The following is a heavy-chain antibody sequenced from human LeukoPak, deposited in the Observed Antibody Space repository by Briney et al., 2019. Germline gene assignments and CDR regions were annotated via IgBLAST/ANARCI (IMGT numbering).Heavy chain of an antibody. Sequence: GGSLRLSCAASGFTGSSNYMSWVRQAPGKGLEWVSVIYSGGSTYYADSVKGRFTISRDNSKNTLYLQMNSLRAEDTAVYYCARVGVVPAALYYFDYWGQGTLVTVSS. CDR1: GFTGSSNY. J-gene: IGHJ4*02. D-gene: IGHD2-2*01. CDR2: IYSGGST. V-gene: IGHV3-53*01. CDR3: ARVGVVPAALYYFDY.